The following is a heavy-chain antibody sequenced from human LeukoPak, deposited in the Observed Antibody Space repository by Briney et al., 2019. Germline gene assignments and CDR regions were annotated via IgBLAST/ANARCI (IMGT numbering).Heavy chain of an antibody. V-gene: IGHV4-31*03. CDR1: GGSISSGGYY. Sequence: SSETLSLTCTVSGGSISSGGYYWSWIRQHPGKGLEWIGYIYYSGSTYYNPSLKSRVTISVDRSKNQFSLKLSSVTAADTAVYYCARDRGGYGSIDYWGQGTLVTVSS. CDR2: IYYSGST. CDR3: ARDRGGYGSIDY. D-gene: IGHD3-10*01. J-gene: IGHJ4*02.